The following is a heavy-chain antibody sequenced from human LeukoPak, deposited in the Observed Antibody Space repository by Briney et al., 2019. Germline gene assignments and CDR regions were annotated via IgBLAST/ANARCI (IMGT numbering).Heavy chain of an antibody. D-gene: IGHD5-12*01. CDR2: ISGSGGST. Sequence: GGSLRLSCAASGFTFSSYAMSWVRQAPGKGLEWVSAISGSGGSTYYADSVKGRFTISRDNSKNTLYPQMSSLRAEDTAVYYCAKDTVKVATIRRVPHYMDVWGKGTTVTISS. CDR1: GFTFSSYA. J-gene: IGHJ6*03. CDR3: AKDTVKVATIRRVPHYMDV. V-gene: IGHV3-23*01.